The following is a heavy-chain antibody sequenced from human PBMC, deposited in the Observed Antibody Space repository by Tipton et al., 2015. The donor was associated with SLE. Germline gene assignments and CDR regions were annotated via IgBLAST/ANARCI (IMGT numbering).Heavy chain of an antibody. Sequence: AGLVKPSETLSLTCAVYGVSFSGYYWSWIRQPPGRGLEWIGEINHSGSTNYNPSLKSRVTISVDTSKNQFSLKLRSVTAADTAVYYCARDGVSDSLFDYWGQGTLVTVSS. CDR3: ARDGVSDSLFDY. J-gene: IGHJ4*02. D-gene: IGHD3-3*01. CDR1: GVSFSGYY. CDR2: INHSGST. V-gene: IGHV4-34*01.